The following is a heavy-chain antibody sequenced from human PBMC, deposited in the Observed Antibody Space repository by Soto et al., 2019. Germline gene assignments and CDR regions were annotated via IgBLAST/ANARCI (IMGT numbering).Heavy chain of an antibody. CDR3: ARDSRHLELPAGMDV. CDR1: GFTFSSYG. V-gene: IGHV3-33*01. D-gene: IGHD1-1*01. CDR2: IWYDGSNK. Sequence: WGSLRLSCAASGFTFSSYGMHWFRQAPGKGLKWVALIWYDGSNKYYADSVKGRFTISRDNSKNTLYLQMNSLRAEDTAVYYCARDSRHLELPAGMDVWGKGTTVTVSS. J-gene: IGHJ6*04.